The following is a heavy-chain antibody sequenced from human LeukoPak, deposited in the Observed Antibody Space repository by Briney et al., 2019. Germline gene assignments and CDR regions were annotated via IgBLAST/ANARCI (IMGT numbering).Heavy chain of an antibody. J-gene: IGHJ4*02. D-gene: IGHD3-22*01. CDR3: PRAYYDSSGDY. CDR2: ISSSGSTI. CDR1: GFTFSSYE. V-gene: IGHV3-48*03. Sequence: TGGSLRLSCAASGFTFSSYEMNWVRQAPGKGLEWVSYISSSGSTIYYADSVKGRFTISRDNAKNSLYLQMNSLRAENTAVYYCPRAYYDSSGDYWGQGTLVTVSS.